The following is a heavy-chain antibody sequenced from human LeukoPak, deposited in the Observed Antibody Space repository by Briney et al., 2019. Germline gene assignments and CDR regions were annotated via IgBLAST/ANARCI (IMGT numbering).Heavy chain of an antibody. Sequence: SGGSLRLSCAASGFTFDDYGMSWVRQAPGKGLEWVSVIYSGGSTHYADSVKGRFTISRDNSKNTLYLQMNSLRAEDTSVYYCARGRNSGWYEFVGQFDYWGQGTLVTVSS. J-gene: IGHJ4*02. CDR2: IYSGGST. D-gene: IGHD6-19*01. CDR3: ARGRNSGWYEFVGQFDY. CDR1: GFTFDDYG. V-gene: IGHV3-66*01.